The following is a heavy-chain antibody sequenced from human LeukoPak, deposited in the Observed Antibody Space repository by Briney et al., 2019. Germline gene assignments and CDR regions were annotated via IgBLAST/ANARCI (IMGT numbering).Heavy chain of an antibody. CDR1: GYSFVGYG. J-gene: IGHJ3*02. CDR2: FNPENGNT. CDR3: ATYLLSGAFDI. V-gene: IGHV1-18*01. Sequence: GASVKVSCKASGYSFVGYGITWVRQAPGQGLEWMGWFNPENGNTNYAQKVQGRVTMTADTSTSTSYMELRSLRSDDTAVYYCATYLLSGAFDIWGQGTMVTVSS. D-gene: IGHD2-15*01.